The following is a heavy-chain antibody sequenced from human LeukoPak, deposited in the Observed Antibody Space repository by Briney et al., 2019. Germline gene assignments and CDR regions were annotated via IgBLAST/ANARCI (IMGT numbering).Heavy chain of an antibody. J-gene: IGHJ5*02. Sequence: GASVKVSCKASGYTFTSYDINWVRQATGQGLEWMGWMNPNSGNTGYAQKFQGRVTITRNTSIGTAYMELSSLRSEDTAVYYCARGRGDYVWGSYRQNWFGPWGQGTLVTVSS. CDR2: MNPNSGNT. CDR3: ARGRGDYVWGSYRQNWFGP. V-gene: IGHV1-8*03. CDR1: GYTFTSYD. D-gene: IGHD3-16*02.